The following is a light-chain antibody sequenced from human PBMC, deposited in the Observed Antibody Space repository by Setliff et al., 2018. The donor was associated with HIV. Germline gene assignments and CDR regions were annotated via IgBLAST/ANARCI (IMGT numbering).Light chain of an antibody. CDR2: DID. CDR3: GTWDTSLRAYV. J-gene: IGLJ1*01. Sequence: QSVLTQPPSVSAAPGQKVTVSCSGSNSNIENNYVSWYQQLPGTAPKLLIYDIDKRPSGIPDRLSGSKSGTSATLGITGLQSGDEADYFCGTWDTSLRAYVFGSGTKVTVL. V-gene: IGLV1-51*01. CDR1: NSNIENNY.